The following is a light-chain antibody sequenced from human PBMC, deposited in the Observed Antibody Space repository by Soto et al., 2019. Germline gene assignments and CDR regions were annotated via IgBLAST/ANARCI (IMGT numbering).Light chain of an antibody. J-gene: IGKJ1*01. Sequence: DIQMTQSPSTLSASVGDRVTITCRASPSISRWLAWYQQKPGKAPKLLIYRASSLESGVPSRFSGSGSGTEFILTISSLQPDDFATYYCQQYNSYSRTFGQGTKVE. CDR3: QQYNSYSRT. V-gene: IGKV1-5*03. CDR1: PSISRW. CDR2: RAS.